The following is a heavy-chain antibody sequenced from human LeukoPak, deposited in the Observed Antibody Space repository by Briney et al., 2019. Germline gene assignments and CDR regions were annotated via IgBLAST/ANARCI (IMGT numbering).Heavy chain of an antibody. CDR1: GGSISSYY. CDR3: ARDSLTIPSLYFDL. J-gene: IGHJ2*01. D-gene: IGHD3-9*01. CDR2: IYTSGST. V-gene: IGHV4-4*07. Sequence: PSETLSLTCTVSGGSISSYYWSWIRQPAGKGLEWIGRIYTSGSTNYNPSLKSRVTMSVGTSKNQFSLKLSSVTAADTAVYYCARDSLTIPSLYFDLWGRGTLVTVSS.